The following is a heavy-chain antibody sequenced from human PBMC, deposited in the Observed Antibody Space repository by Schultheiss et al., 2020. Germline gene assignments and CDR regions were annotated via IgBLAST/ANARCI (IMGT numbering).Heavy chain of an antibody. D-gene: IGHD4-17*01. Sequence: VKVSCKASGYTFTSYGISWVRQAPGQGLEWMGWISAYNGNTNYAQKFQGRVTITRDTSASIAYMELSSLRSEDTAVYYCAKSLVYRDYNWFDPWGQGTLVTVSS. J-gene: IGHJ5*02. V-gene: IGHV1-18*01. CDR3: AKSLVYRDYNWFDP. CDR1: GYTFTSYG. CDR2: ISAYNGNT.